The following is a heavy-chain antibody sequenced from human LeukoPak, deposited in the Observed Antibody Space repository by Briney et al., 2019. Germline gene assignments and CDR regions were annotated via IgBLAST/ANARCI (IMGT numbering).Heavy chain of an antibody. CDR2: IYSGGST. J-gene: IGHJ4*02. CDR1: GFTVSSNY. V-gene: IGHV3-53*04. Sequence: GGSLRLSCAASGFTVSSNYMSWVRQAPGKGLEWVSVIYSGGSTYYADSVKGRFTISRRNSKNTLYLQMNSLRAEDTAVYYCARGDRIAKIDYWGQGTLVTVSS. CDR3: ARGDRIAKIDY. D-gene: IGHD6-13*01.